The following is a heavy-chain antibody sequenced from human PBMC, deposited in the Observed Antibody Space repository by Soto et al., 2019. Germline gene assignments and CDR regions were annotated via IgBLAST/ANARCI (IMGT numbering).Heavy chain of an antibody. J-gene: IGHJ6*02. D-gene: IGHD3-10*01. V-gene: IGHV5-10-1*01. Sequence: GESLKISCKGSGDSFTSYWISWVRQMPGKGLEWMGRIDPSDSYTNYSPSFQGHVTISADKSISTAYLQWSSLKASDTAMYYCARLGYYGSGSYYNEYYYYGMDVWGQGTTVTVSS. CDR2: IDPSDSYT. CDR1: GDSFTSYW. CDR3: ARLGYYGSGSYYNEYYYYGMDV.